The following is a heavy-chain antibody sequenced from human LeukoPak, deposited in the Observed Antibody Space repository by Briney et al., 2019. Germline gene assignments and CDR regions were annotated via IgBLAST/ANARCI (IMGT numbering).Heavy chain of an antibody. CDR1: GFTVSTKY. V-gene: IGHV3-53*01. J-gene: IGHJ4*02. CDR2: IYSSGTT. Sequence: PGGSLRLSCAASGFTVSTKYMSWVRQPPGKGLEWVSLIYSSGTTYYADSVKGRFTISRDNSKNSLYLQMNSLRAEATAVYYCARVGGVPAAHFDYWGQGTLVTVSS. CDR3: ARVGGVPAAHFDY. D-gene: IGHD2-2*01.